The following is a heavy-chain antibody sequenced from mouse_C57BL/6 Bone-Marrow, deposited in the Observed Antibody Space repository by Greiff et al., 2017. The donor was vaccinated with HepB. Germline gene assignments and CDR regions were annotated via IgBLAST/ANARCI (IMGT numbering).Heavy chain of an antibody. V-gene: IGHV2-5*01. CDR1: GFSLTSYG. Sequence: VKLQESGPGLVQPSQSLSITCTVSGFSLTSYGVHWVRQSPGKGLEWLGVIWRGGSTDYNAAFMSRLSITKDNSKSQVVFKMNSLQADDTAIYYCAKNDFITTVGPYFDVWGTGTTVTVSS. J-gene: IGHJ1*03. CDR2: IWRGGST. D-gene: IGHD1-1*01. CDR3: AKNDFITTVGPYFDV.